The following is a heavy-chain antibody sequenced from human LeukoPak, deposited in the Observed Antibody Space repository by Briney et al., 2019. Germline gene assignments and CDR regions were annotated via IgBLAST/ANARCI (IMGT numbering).Heavy chain of an antibody. Sequence: SVKVSCKASGGTFSSYAINWVRQAPGQGLEWMGGIIPIFGTANYAQKFQGRVTITTDESTSTAYMELSSLRSEDTAVYYCATYSSRHRVYYYYGMDVWGQGTTVTVSS. D-gene: IGHD6-13*01. CDR1: GGTFSSYA. V-gene: IGHV1-69*05. J-gene: IGHJ6*02. CDR2: IIPIFGTA. CDR3: ATYSSRHRVYYYYGMDV.